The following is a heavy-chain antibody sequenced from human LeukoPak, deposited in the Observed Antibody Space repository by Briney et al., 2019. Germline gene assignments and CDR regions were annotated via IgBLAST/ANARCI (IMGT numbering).Heavy chain of an antibody. V-gene: IGHV4-39*07. Sequence: SGTLSLTCTVSGGSISSTIYYWGWIRQPPGKGPEWIGSIYYSGTTYYKPSLKSRVTMSADTSKNHFSLKLTSVTAADTAVYYCAYNRNFALDNWGQGTLVTVSS. CDR2: IYYSGTT. CDR1: GGSISSTIYY. D-gene: IGHD1-14*01. J-gene: IGHJ4*02. CDR3: AYNRNFALDN.